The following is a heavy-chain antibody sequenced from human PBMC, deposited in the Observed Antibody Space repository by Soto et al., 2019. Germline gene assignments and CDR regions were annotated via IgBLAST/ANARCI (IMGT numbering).Heavy chain of an antibody. D-gene: IGHD3-10*01. J-gene: IGHJ4*02. CDR1: GFTFSSYA. V-gene: IGHV3-23*01. Sequence: PGGSLRLSCAASGFTFSSYAMSWVRQAPGKGLEWVSAISGSGGSTYYADSVKGRFTISRDNSKNTLYLQMNSLRAEDTAVYYCAKVRRGVSGRLWFGEFDYWGQGTLVTVSS. CDR2: ISGSGGST. CDR3: AKVRRGVSGRLWFGEFDY.